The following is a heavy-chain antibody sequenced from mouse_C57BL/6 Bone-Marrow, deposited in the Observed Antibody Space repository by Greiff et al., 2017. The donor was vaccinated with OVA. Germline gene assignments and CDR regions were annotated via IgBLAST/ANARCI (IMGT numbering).Heavy chain of an antibody. CDR1: GFTFSSYA. CDR2: ISDGGSYT. CDR3: ARDGVVPYFDY. Sequence: EVKVVESGGGLVKPGGSLKLSCAASGFTFSSYAMSWVRQTPEKRLEWVATISDGGSYTYYPDNVKGRFTISRDNAKNNLYLQMSHLKSEDTAMYYCARDGVVPYFDYWGQGTTLTVSS. V-gene: IGHV5-4*01. J-gene: IGHJ2*01. D-gene: IGHD1-1*01.